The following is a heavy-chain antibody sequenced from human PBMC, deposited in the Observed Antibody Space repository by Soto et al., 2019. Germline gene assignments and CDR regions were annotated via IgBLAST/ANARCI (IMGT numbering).Heavy chain of an antibody. Sequence: AASVKVSCKASGYTFTGYYMHWVRQAPGQGLEWMGWINPNSGGTNYAQKFQGRVTMTRDTSISTAYMELSRLRSDDTAVYYCARQASTDKENWFDPWGQGTLVTVSS. D-gene: IGHD4-17*01. CDR2: INPNSGGT. V-gene: IGHV1-2*02. J-gene: IGHJ5*02. CDR3: ARQASTDKENWFDP. CDR1: GYTFTGYY.